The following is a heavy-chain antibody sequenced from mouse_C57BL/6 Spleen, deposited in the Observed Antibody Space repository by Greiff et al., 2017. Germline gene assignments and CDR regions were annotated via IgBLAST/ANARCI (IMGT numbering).Heavy chain of an antibody. CDR1: GYAFSSYW. J-gene: IGHJ1*03. V-gene: IGHV1-80*01. CDR3: ASYYAPDCYFDV. D-gene: IGHD1-1*01. CDR2: IYPGDGDT. Sequence: QVQLKESGAELVKPGASVKISCKASGYAFSSYWMNWVKPRPGKGLEWIGQIYPGDGDTNYNGKFKGKATLTADKSSSTAYMQLSSLTSEDSAVYFCASYYAPDCYFDVWGTGTTVTVSS.